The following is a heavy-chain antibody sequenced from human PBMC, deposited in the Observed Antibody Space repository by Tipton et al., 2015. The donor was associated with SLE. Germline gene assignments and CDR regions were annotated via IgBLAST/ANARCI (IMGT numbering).Heavy chain of an antibody. CDR2: NYYSGST. CDR1: GGSISSGGYY. Sequence: TLSLTCTVSGGSISSGGYYWSWIRQHPGKGLEWIGYNYYSGSTYYNPSLKSRVTISVDTSKNQFSLKLSSVTAADTAVYYCARDRLELRGGAFDIWGQGTMVTVSS. J-gene: IGHJ3*02. CDR3: ARDRLELRGGAFDI. V-gene: IGHV4-31*03. D-gene: IGHD1-7*01.